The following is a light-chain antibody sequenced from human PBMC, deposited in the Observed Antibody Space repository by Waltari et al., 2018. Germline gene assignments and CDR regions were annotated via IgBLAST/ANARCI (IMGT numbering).Light chain of an antibody. J-gene: IGLJ2*01. CDR1: KLGYKY. V-gene: IGLV3-1*01. CDR3: QAWDSSTHVV. CDR2: QDS. Sequence: SYELTQPTSVSVSPGQTASITCSGDKLGYKYACWYQQKPGQAPVLVIYQDSKRPSGIPERFSGSNSGNTATLTISGTQAMDEADYYCQAWDSSTHVVFGGGTKLTVL.